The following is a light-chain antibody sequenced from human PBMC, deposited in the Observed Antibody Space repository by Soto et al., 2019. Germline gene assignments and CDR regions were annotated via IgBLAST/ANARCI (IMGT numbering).Light chain of an antibody. CDR2: SNN. J-gene: IGLJ2*01. Sequence: QLVLTQPPSASGTPGQRVTISCSGRSSNIGSNTVNWYQQLPGTAPKLLIYSNNQRPSGVPDRFSGSKSGTSASLAISGLQSEDEADYYCAAWDDSLNGVVFGGGTTVTVL. CDR3: AAWDDSLNGVV. CDR1: SSNIGSNT. V-gene: IGLV1-44*01.